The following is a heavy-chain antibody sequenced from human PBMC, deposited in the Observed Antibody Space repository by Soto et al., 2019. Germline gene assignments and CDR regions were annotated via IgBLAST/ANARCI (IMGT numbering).Heavy chain of an antibody. V-gene: IGHV3-74*01. CDR2: ISDDGSTA. J-gene: IGHJ4*02. Sequence: PVGSLRLSCAVSGFTFSAYWMHWVRQVPGKGLTWVSRISDDGSTATYADSVKGRFVISRDNAKNSLYLEMNTLRADDSGLYYCARGPSVSSTGKGDKWGRGTLVTVYS. D-gene: IGHD1-1*01. CDR1: GFTFSAYW. CDR3: ARGPSVSSTGKGDK.